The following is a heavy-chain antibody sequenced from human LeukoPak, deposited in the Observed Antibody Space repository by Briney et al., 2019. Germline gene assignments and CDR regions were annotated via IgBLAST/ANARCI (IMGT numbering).Heavy chain of an antibody. CDR3: ARDRGSSWYDLYNWFDP. CDR2: IYHSGST. Sequence: SETLSLTCAVSGGSISSSNWWSWVRQPPGKGLEWIGEIYHSGSTNYNPSLKSRVTISVDKPKNQFSLKPSSVTAADTAVYYCARDRGSSWYDLYNWFDPWGQGTLVTVSS. J-gene: IGHJ5*02. V-gene: IGHV4-4*02. D-gene: IGHD6-13*01. CDR1: GGSISSSNW.